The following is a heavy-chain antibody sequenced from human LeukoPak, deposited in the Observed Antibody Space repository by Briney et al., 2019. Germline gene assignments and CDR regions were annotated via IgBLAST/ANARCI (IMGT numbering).Heavy chain of an antibody. Sequence: GGSLRLSCAASGFTFSSYTMNWVRQPPGKGLERVSNIGTSSTTIYYADSVKGRFTISRDNAKNSLYLQMNSLRADDTAVYYCAGFAAGGSYFYYIDDWGKGTTVTVSS. CDR3: AGFAAGGSYFYYIDD. V-gene: IGHV3-48*01. J-gene: IGHJ6*03. D-gene: IGHD3-10*01. CDR1: GFTFSSYT. CDR2: IGTSSTTI.